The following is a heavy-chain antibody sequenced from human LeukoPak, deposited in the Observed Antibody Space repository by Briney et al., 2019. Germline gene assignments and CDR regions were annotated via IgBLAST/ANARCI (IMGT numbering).Heavy chain of an antibody. CDR1: GGSISSSSYY. CDR2: IYYSGST. V-gene: IGHV4-39*01. Sequence: SETLSLICTVSGGSISSSSYYWGWIRQPPGKGLEWIGSIYYSGSTYYNPSLKSRVTISVDTSKNQFSLKLSSVTAADTAVYYCARGAYYYDSSGYSPRLVYWGQGTLVTVSS. D-gene: IGHD3-22*01. J-gene: IGHJ4*02. CDR3: ARGAYYYDSSGYSPRLVY.